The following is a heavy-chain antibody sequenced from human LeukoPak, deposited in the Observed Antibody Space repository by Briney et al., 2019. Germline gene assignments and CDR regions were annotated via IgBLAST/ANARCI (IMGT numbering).Heavy chain of an antibody. J-gene: IGHJ5*02. CDR3: APTYGSARWYWFDP. CDR1: GSTLTELS. D-gene: IGHD3-10*01. Sequence: ASVKVSCKVSGSTLTELSMPWVREPPGKGLGWMGGFDPEDGETIYTQNFQGRVTMPEDTSTDTAYMELSSLRSEDTAVYYCAPTYGSARWYWFDPWGEGTLVSVSS. V-gene: IGHV1-24*01. CDR2: FDPEDGET.